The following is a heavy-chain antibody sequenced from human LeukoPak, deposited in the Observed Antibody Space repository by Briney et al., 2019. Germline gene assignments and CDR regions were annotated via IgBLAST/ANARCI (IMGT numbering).Heavy chain of an antibody. D-gene: IGHD2-21*02. CDR2: IFSNGGST. Sequence: PGGSLRLSCSASGFTFSVYAIHWVRQAPGKGLEYVSPIFSNGGSTYYADSVKGRFTISRDNSKNTVSLQMSSLRAEDTALYYCVKDGLAFCGGDCYSYFDYWGQGTLVTVSS. V-gene: IGHV3-64D*06. CDR1: GFTFSVYA. J-gene: IGHJ4*02. CDR3: VKDGLAFCGGDCYSYFDY.